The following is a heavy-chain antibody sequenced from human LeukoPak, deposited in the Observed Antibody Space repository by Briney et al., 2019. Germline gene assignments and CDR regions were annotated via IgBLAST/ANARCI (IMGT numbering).Heavy chain of an antibody. CDR3: AKDRLGGPYFFHY. CDR2: ISGSGGST. CDR1: GFTFSSYA. V-gene: IGHV3-23*01. J-gene: IGHJ4*02. Sequence: QPGGSLRLSCAASGFTFSSYAMSWVRQAPGKGLEWVSAISGSGGSTYYADPVKGRFTISRDNSKNTLYLQINSLRAEDTAVYFCAKDRLGGPYFFHYWGQGTLVTVSS. D-gene: IGHD3-16*01.